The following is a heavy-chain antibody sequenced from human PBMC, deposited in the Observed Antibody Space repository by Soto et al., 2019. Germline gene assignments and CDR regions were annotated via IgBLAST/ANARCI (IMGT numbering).Heavy chain of an antibody. Sequence: EVQLLESGGGLVQPRGSLRLSCAASGFTFSSYAMSWVRQAPGKGLEWVSAISGSGGSTYYADSVKGRFTISRDNSKNTLYLQMNSLRAEDTAVYYCAKDYFSSGYYYGFDYWGQGTLVTVSS. CDR1: GFTFSSYA. V-gene: IGHV3-23*01. J-gene: IGHJ4*02. D-gene: IGHD3-22*01. CDR2: ISGSGGST. CDR3: AKDYFSSGYYYGFDY.